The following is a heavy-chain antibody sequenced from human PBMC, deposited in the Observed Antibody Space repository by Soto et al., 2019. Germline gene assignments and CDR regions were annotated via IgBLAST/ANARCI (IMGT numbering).Heavy chain of an antibody. D-gene: IGHD2-2*03. CDR1: GYTFTSYG. J-gene: IGHJ5*02. CDR3: ARVDRAEGYHWFDP. CDR2: INPGNGNT. V-gene: IGHV1-3*01. Sequence: GASVKVSCKASGYTFTSYGINWVRQAPGRGLEWMGWINPGNGNTKYSQQFQGRVIIDRDTSASTAYMELSSLRSEDTAVYYCARVDRAEGYHWFDPWGQGTLVTVSS.